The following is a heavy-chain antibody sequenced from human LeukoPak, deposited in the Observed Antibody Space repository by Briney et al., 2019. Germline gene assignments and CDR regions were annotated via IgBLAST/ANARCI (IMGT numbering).Heavy chain of an antibody. V-gene: IGHV1-69*04. CDR3: ARGEDSSGYYFSGWFDP. J-gene: IGHJ5*02. Sequence: SVKVSCKASGGTFSSYAISWVRQAPGQGLEWMGRIIPILGIANYAQKFQGRVTITADKSTSTAYMELSSLRSEDTAVYYCARGEDSSGYYFSGWFDPWGQGTLVTVSS. CDR2: IIPILGIA. D-gene: IGHD3-22*01. CDR1: GGTFSSYA.